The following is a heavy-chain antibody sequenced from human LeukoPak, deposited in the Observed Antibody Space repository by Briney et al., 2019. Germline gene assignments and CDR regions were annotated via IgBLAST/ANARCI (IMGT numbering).Heavy chain of an antibody. CDR2: VSNYNGRA. V-gene: IGHV1-18*01. Sequence: ASVKVSCKTSGYSFTNYGISWVRRAPGQGLEWMGWVSNYNGRAHYAQSFQGRITVTAEASTNTAYMELRSLTPDDTAVYYCARDYYETGAYNYDCFDPWGQGTLVTVSS. CDR3: ARDYYETGAYNYDCFDP. D-gene: IGHD3-22*01. CDR1: GYSFTNYG. J-gene: IGHJ5*02.